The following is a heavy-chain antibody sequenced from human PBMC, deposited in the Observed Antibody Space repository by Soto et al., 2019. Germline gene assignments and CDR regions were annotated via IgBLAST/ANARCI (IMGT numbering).Heavy chain of an antibody. J-gene: IGHJ5*02. CDR2: ISASGGGT. CDR3: ARRPTATTS. V-gene: IGHV3-23*01. D-gene: IGHD1-1*01. CDR1: GFTFSTYA. Sequence: EAQMLESGGGSVQPGGSLRLSCAASGFTFSTYAVAWVRQSPGKGLERVSSISASGGGTWYADSVKGRFTISRDNSKNTLYLQMNSLRAEDTAVYYCARRPTATTSWGQGTLVTVSS.